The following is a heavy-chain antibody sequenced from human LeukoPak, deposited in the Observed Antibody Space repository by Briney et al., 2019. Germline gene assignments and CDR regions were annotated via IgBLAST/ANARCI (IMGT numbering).Heavy chain of an antibody. Sequence: ASVKVSCMSSGYTFTKFYMHWLRQAPGQGLEWMGWINTNTGNPTYAQGFTGRFVFSLDTSVSTAYLQISSPKAEDTAVYYCARDTTAGSGSYFDIWGQGTMVTVSS. V-gene: IGHV7-4-1*02. CDR2: INTNTGNP. D-gene: IGHD3-10*01. CDR3: ARDTTAGSGSYFDI. J-gene: IGHJ3*02. CDR1: GYTFTKFY.